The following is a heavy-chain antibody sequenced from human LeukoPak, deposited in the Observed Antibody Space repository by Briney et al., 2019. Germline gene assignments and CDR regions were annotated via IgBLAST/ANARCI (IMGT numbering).Heavy chain of an antibody. V-gene: IGHV3-23*01. J-gene: IGHJ4*02. CDR2: ISGSGGST. D-gene: IGHD3-3*01. CDR1: GFTFSSYA. CDR3: AKETDFWSGYFKPGRTDY. Sequence: GGSLRLSCAASGFTFSSYAMSWVRQAPGKGLEWVSAISGSGGSTYYADSVKGPFTISRDNSKNTLYLQMNSLRAEDTAVYYCAKETDFWSGYFKPGRTDYWGQGTLVTVSS.